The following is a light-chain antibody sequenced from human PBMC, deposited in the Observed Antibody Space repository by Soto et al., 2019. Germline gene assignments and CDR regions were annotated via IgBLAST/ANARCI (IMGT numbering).Light chain of an antibody. CDR1: QSISSY. J-gene: IGKJ1*01. CDR3: QQYNSYWT. V-gene: IGKV1-5*01. Sequence: DIQMTQSPSSLSASVGDRVTITCRASQSISSYLNWYQQKPGKAPKLLIYDASSLESGVPSGFSGSGSGTEFTLTTSSLQPDDFATYYCQQYNSYWTFGQGTKVDIK. CDR2: DAS.